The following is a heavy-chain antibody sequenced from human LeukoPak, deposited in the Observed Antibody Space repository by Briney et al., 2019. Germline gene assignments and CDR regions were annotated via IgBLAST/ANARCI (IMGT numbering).Heavy chain of an antibody. Sequence: PSETLSLTCTVSGDSITTYYWSWIRQPPGKGLEWIGYIYYSGSTNYNPSLKSRVTISVDTSKNQFSLKLSSVTAADTAVYYCARGLRFGLGFDPWGQGTLVTVSS. J-gene: IGHJ5*02. D-gene: IGHD3-10*01. CDR1: GDSITTYY. CDR3: ARGLRFGLGFDP. V-gene: IGHV4-59*12. CDR2: IYYSGST.